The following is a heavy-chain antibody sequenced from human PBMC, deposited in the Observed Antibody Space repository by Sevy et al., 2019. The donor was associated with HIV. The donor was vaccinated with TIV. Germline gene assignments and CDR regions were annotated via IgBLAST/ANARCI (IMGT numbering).Heavy chain of an antibody. J-gene: IGHJ6*02. V-gene: IGHV3-7*01. CDR2: IKQDGSEK. CDR3: ARSYFGSGTSYGMDV. D-gene: IGHD3-10*01. Sequence: GGSLRLSCVASGFTFSNSWMNWVRQAPGKGLEWVANIKQDGSEKYYVDSVKGRFTISRDNAKSSLYLQWNSLRAEDTAIYYCARSYFGSGTSYGMDVWGQGTTVTVSS. CDR1: GFTFSNSW.